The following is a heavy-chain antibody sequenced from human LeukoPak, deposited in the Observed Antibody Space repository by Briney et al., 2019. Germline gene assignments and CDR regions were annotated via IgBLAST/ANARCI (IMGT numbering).Heavy chain of an antibody. D-gene: IGHD6-6*01. CDR2: ISGSGGST. CDR3: ARGYSGSSWSLFYY. J-gene: IGHJ4*02. CDR1: RFTFSSYA. Sequence: GGSLRLSCAPSRFTFSSYATSWVRQAPRKGLEWVSAISGSGGSTYYADSVKGRFTISRDNSKNTLYLQMNSLRAEGTGVYYCARGYSGSSWSLFYYWGQGTLVTVSS. V-gene: IGHV3-23*01.